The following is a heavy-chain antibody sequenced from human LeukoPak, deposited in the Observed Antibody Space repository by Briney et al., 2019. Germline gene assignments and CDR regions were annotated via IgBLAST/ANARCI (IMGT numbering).Heavy chain of an antibody. CDR3: AKAGRSDYFLRWFDP. Sequence: ASVRVSCKASGYSFNDYYMHWVRQVPGQGFEGLGWINPKNGYATYAGNFLGRLTMTSDKSTSTVSMDLISLRSDDTAIYYCAKAGRSDYFLRWFDPWGQGTLVTVSS. CDR2: INPKNGYA. CDR1: GYSFNDYY. V-gene: IGHV1-2*02. D-gene: IGHD3-10*01. J-gene: IGHJ5*02.